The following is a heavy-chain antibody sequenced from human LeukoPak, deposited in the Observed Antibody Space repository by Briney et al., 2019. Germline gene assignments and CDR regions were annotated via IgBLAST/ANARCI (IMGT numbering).Heavy chain of an antibody. V-gene: IGHV3-23*01. Sequence: GGSLRLSCAASGFTFSSYAMSWVRQAPGKGLEWVSGVSGSGGSTVYTDSVKGRFTISRDNSKNTLYLQMNSLRAEDTAVYYCARGDLSSGWFPVFDYWGQGTLVTVSS. CDR1: GFTFSSYA. J-gene: IGHJ4*02. D-gene: IGHD6-19*01. CDR3: ARGDLSSGWFPVFDY. CDR2: VSGSGGST.